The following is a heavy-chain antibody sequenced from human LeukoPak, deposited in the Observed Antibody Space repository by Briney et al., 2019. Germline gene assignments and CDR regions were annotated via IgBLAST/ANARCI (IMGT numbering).Heavy chain of an antibody. V-gene: IGHV3-7*05. CDR2: IDEDGSGK. Sequence: GGSLRLSCAASGFTFSDYHMSWIRQAPGKGLEWLANIDEDGSGKYYVDSVKGRFTMSRDNAKNSLYLQMNSLRAEDTAVYYCAISMAGRLAPSDLTGDYWGQGTLVTVSS. CDR3: AISMAGRLAPSDLTGDY. D-gene: IGHD6-6*01. J-gene: IGHJ4*02. CDR1: GFTFSDYH.